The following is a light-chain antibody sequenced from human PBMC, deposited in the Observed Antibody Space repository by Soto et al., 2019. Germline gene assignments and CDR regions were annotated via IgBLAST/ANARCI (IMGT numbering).Light chain of an antibody. CDR3: KQYGSAPYT. CDR2: DAS. J-gene: IGKJ2*01. CDR1: QSVSSSY. V-gene: IGKV3D-20*01. Sequence: EIVLTQSPATLSLSPGERATLSCGASQSVSSSYLAWYQQKPGLAPRLLLYDASSRATAIPDRFSGSGSWTDFTITISRLKPEDFAVYYCKQYGSAPYTFGQGTKLEIK.